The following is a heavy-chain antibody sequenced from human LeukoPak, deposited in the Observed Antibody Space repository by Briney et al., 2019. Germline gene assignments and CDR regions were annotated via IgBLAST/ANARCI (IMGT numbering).Heavy chain of an antibody. CDR3: ARSRKVTRSVVAATEYYFDY. CDR1: GFTFSSYW. CDR2: IKQDGSEK. J-gene: IGHJ4*02. Sequence: PGGSLRLSCAASGFTFSSYWMSWVRQAPGKGLEWVANIKQDGSEKYYVDSVKGRFTISRDNAKNSLYLQMNSLRAEDTAVYYCARSRKVTRSVVAATEYYFDYWGQGTLVTVSS. V-gene: IGHV3-7*01. D-gene: IGHD2-15*01.